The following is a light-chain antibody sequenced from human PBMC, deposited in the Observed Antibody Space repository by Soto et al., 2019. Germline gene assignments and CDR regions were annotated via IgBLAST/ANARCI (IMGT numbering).Light chain of an antibody. Sequence: DIQMTQSPSSLSASVGDRVTITCRASQDISVSLAWYQQKPGKVPKHLLYSASTLQAGVPSRFSGSGSGTDFTLTISSLQPEDVATYYCQKFNSATLTFGHGTRLEIK. CDR2: SAS. J-gene: IGKJ5*01. CDR3: QKFNSATLT. V-gene: IGKV1-27*01. CDR1: QDISVS.